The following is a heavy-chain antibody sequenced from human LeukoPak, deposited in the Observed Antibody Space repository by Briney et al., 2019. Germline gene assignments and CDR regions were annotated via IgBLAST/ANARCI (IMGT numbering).Heavy chain of an antibody. V-gene: IGHV2-70*11. J-gene: IGHJ4*02. CDR2: IDWDDDK. CDR1: GFSLSTSGMC. CDR3: ARVTTVRGVIVDFDY. D-gene: IGHD3-10*01. Sequence: ESGPTLVNPTQTLTLTCTFSGFSLSTSGMCVSWIRQPPGKALEWLARIDWDDDKYYSTSLKTRLTISKDTSKNQVVLTMTNMDPVDTATYYCARVTTVRGVIVDFDYWGQGTLVTVSS.